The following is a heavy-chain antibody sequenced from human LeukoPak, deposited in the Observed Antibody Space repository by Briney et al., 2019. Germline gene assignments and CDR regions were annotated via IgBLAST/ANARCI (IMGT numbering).Heavy chain of an antibody. CDR3: ARGARGYYYYGMDV. CDR1: GGSISSGSYY. V-gene: IGHV4-61*02. CDR2: IYTSGST. Sequence: SETLSLTCTVSGGSISSGSYYWSWIRQPAGKGLEWIGRIYTSGSTNYNPSLKSRVTISVDTSKNQFSLKLSPVTAADTAVYYCARGARGYYYYGMDVWGQGTTVTVSS. D-gene: IGHD3-10*01. J-gene: IGHJ6*02.